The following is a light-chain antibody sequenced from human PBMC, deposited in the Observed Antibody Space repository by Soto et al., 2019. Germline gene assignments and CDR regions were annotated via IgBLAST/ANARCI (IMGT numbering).Light chain of an antibody. J-gene: IGLJ2*01. CDR1: SSDVGGYNF. V-gene: IGLV2-11*01. Sequence: QSALTQPRSVSGSPGQSVTISCTGTSSDVGGYNFVSWYQQHPGKAPKFMIYDVSKRPSGVPDRFSGSRSGNTASLTSSGLQAEDEADYYGCSYAGSSVVFGGGTKLTVL. CDR3: CSYAGSSVV. CDR2: DVS.